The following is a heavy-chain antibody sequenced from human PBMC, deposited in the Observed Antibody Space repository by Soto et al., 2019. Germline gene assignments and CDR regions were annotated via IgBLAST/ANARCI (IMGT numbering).Heavy chain of an antibody. CDR2: IRSKANSYAT. CDR1: GFTFSGSA. CDR3: TRQSRVLRYFDWLLYNGMDV. D-gene: IGHD3-9*01. V-gene: IGHV3-73*02. Sequence: EVQLVESGGGLVQPGGSLKLSCAASGFTFSGSAMHWVRQASGKGLEWVGRIRSKANSYATAYAASVKGRFTISRDDSKNTAYLQMNSLKTEDTAVYYCTRQSRVLRYFDWLLYNGMDVWGQGTTVTVSS. J-gene: IGHJ6*02.